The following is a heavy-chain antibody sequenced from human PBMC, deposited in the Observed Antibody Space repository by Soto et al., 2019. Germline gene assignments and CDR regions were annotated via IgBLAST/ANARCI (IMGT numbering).Heavy chain of an antibody. CDR1: GFTFSSYG. CDR2: MWDDGNNK. Sequence: GGALRLSCAASGFTFSSYGMHWGRPAPGKGLEWVAVMWDDGNNKYYSDSVKGRFTISRDNSKSTLYLQMSRLRAEDTAVYYCAKDYDFWSASVNPYFDSWGLGTLVTVSS. D-gene: IGHD3-3*01. CDR3: AKDYDFWSASVNPYFDS. V-gene: IGHV3-30*02. J-gene: IGHJ4*02.